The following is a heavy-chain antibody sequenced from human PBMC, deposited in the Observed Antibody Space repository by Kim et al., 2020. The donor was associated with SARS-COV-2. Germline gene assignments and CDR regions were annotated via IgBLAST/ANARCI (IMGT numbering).Heavy chain of an antibody. CDR1: GFTFSRYG. CDR2: ISSDGSNK. J-gene: IGHJ4*02. CDR3: AKDGGSISVPHLYY. D-gene: IGHD6-19*01. V-gene: IGHV3-30*18. Sequence: GGSLRLSCAASGFTFSRYGMYWVRQAPGKGLQWVAFISSDGSNKYYTDSVKGRFTISRDNSKDTLYLQMNSLRADDPAVYYCAKDGGSISVPHLYYWGQG.